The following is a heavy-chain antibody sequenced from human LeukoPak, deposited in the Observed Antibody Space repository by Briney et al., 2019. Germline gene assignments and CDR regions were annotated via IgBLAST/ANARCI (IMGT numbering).Heavy chain of an antibody. CDR1: GFIFSGYG. D-gene: IGHD3-16*01. J-gene: IGHJ6*03. Sequence: GGTLRLSCAASGFIFSGYGMSWVRQAPGKGLEWVAGISGSGGSTYYADPVKGRFTISRDNSKNKLFLQMNSLRAEDTAVYYCAKWGYYYYMDVWGKGTTVTISS. CDR2: ISGSGGST. V-gene: IGHV3-23*01. CDR3: AKWGYYYYMDV.